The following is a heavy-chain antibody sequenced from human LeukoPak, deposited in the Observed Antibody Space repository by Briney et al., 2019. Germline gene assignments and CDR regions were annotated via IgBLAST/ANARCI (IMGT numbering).Heavy chain of an antibody. CDR2: INAGNGNT. CDR3: ASDGWVTTYYFDY. D-gene: IGHD5-18*01. CDR1: GYTFTSYA. V-gene: IGHV1-3*01. Sequence: GASVKVSCKASGYTFTSYAMHWVRQAPGQRLEWMGWINAGNGNTKYSQKFQDRVTITRDTSASTAYMELSSLRSEDTAVYYCASDGWVTTYYFDYWGQGTLVTVSS. J-gene: IGHJ4*02.